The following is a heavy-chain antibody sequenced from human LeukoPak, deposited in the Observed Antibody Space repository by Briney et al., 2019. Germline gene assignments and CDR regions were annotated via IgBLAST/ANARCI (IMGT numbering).Heavy chain of an antibody. J-gene: IGHJ5*02. CDR2: IYYSGST. CDR3: ARHYGDAYNWFDP. Sequence: SETLSLTCTVSGGSISSSSYYWGWLRQPPGKGLEWIGSIYYSGSTYYNPSLKSRVTISVDTSKNQFSLKLSSVTAADTAVYYCARHYGDAYNWFDPWGQGTLVTVSP. D-gene: IGHD4-17*01. V-gene: IGHV4-39*01. CDR1: GGSISSSSYY.